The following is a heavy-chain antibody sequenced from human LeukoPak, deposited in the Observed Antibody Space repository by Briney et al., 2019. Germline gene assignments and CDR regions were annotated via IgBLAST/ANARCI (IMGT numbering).Heavy chain of an antibody. J-gene: IGHJ4*02. CDR2: ISYDGSNK. D-gene: IGHD3-10*01. Sequence: PGRSLRLSCGASRFTLSSYGMHWVRQAPGKGLEWVAVISYDGSNKYYTDSVKGRFTISRDNFKNTLYLQMNSPRAEDTALYYCAKGGGAYGSGSHPWYWGQGTLVTVSS. V-gene: IGHV3-30*18. CDR1: RFTLSSYG. CDR3: AKGGGAYGSGSHPWY.